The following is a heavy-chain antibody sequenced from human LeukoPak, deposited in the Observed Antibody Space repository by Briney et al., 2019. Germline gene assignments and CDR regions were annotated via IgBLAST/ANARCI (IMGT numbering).Heavy chain of an antibody. CDR2: ISYDGSDQ. CDR1: GFTFSSFS. J-gene: IGHJ6*03. Sequence: PGGSLRLSCAASGFTFSSFSMHWVRQPPGKGLEWVTIISYDGSDQFYADSVKGRFTISRDNSNNTLYLQMNSLREEDTAVYYCARENRDYYYMDVWGKGTTVTVSS. V-gene: IGHV3-30*04. CDR3: ARENRDYYYMDV.